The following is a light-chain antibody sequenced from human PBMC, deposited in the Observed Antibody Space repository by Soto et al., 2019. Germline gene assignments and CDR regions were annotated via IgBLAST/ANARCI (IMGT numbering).Light chain of an antibody. V-gene: IGLV1-40*01. CDR2: TNS. Sequence: QSVLTQPPSVSGAPGQRVTISCTGSSSNIGAGYDVHWYQQLPGTAPKLLIYTNSNRPSGVPDRFSGSKSGTSASRAITGLQAEDEADYYCQSYDSSLSGSRVFGTGTKVTVL. CDR3: QSYDSSLSGSRV. J-gene: IGLJ1*01. CDR1: SSNIGAGYD.